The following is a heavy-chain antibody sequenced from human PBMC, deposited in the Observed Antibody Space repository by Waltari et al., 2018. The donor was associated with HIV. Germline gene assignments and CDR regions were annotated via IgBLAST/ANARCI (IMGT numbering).Heavy chain of an antibody. CDR2: IYYSGST. V-gene: IGHV4-59*01. D-gene: IGHD4-17*01. Sequence: QVQLQESGPGLVKPSETLSLTCTVSGGSISSYYWSWIRQPPGTGLEWIGYIYYSGSTNYNPTRKSRVTISVDTSKNQFSLKLSSVTAADTAVYYCARVDYGPNPYGMDVWGQGTTVTVSS. CDR3: ARVDYGPNPYGMDV. J-gene: IGHJ6*02. CDR1: GGSISSYY.